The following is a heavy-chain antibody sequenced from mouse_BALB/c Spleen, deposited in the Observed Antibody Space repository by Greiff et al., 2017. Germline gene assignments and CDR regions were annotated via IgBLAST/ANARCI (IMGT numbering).Heavy chain of an antibody. V-gene: IGHV5-6*01. CDR1: GFTFSSYG. D-gene: IGHD2-1*01. CDR2: ISSGGSYT. CDR3: ARLEGNSSLYAMDY. Sequence: DVQLVESGGDLVKPGGSLKLSCAASGFTFSSYGMSWVRQTPDKRLEWVATISSGGSYTYYPDSVKGRFTISRDNTKNTLYLQLSSLKSEDPAMYYCARLEGNSSLYAMDYWGQGTSVTVSA. J-gene: IGHJ4*01.